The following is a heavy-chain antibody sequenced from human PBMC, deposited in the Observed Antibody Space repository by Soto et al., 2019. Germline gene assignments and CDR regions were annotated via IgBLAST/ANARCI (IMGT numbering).Heavy chain of an antibody. V-gene: IGHV3-48*02. J-gene: IGHJ4*02. Sequence: DVHLVESGGGLVQPGVSLRLSCAVSGFPFSTYAMHWVRQAPGKGLEWISYINSDSTTTFHADSVKGRFTVSRDNAKNSLYLHMSSLRHEDTAVYYCARDLSHWGQGTLVTVSS. CDR1: GFPFSTYA. CDR2: INSDSTTT. CDR3: ARDLSH.